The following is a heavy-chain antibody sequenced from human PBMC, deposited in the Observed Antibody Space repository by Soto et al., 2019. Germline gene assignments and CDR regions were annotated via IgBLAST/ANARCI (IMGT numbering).Heavy chain of an antibody. D-gene: IGHD3-22*01. V-gene: IGHV1-69*13. CDR2: IIPIFGTA. CDR1: GGTFSSYA. Sequence: SVKVSCKASGGTFSSYAISWVRQAPGQGLEWMGGIIPIFGTANYAQKFQGRVTITADESTSTAYMELSSLRSEDTAVYYCARDRRNTYYYDSSGSRSYAFDIWGQGTMVTVSS. CDR3: ARDRRNTYYYDSSGSRSYAFDI. J-gene: IGHJ3*02.